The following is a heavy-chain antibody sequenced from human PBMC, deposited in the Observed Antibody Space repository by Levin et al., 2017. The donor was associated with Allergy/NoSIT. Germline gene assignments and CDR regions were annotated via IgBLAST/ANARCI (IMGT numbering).Heavy chain of an antibody. CDR3: AREKSFKTDSLYDYVWGSYRYPSALSGVFDP. J-gene: IGHJ5*02. CDR1: GFTFSSYW. Sequence: GESLKISCAASGFTFSSYWMSWVRQAPGKGLEWVANIKQDGSEKYYVDSVKGRFTISRDNAKNSLYLQMNSLRAEDTAVYYCAREKSFKTDSLYDYVWGSYRYPSALSGVFDPWGQGTLVTVSS. D-gene: IGHD3-16*02. V-gene: IGHV3-7*04. CDR2: IKQDGSEK.